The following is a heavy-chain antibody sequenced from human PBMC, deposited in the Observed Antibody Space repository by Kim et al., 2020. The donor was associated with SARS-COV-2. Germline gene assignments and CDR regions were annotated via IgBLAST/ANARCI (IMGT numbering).Heavy chain of an antibody. Sequence: ASVKVSCKASGYTFTSYGISWVRQAPGQGLEWMGWISAYNGNTNYAQKLQGRVTMTTDTSTSTAYMELRSLRSDDTAVYYCALASAYHSSSRINYYYYYGMDVWGQGTTVTVSS. D-gene: IGHD6-13*01. CDR3: ALASAYHSSSRINYYYYYGMDV. CDR1: GYTFTSYG. V-gene: IGHV1-18*01. J-gene: IGHJ6*02. CDR2: ISAYNGNT.